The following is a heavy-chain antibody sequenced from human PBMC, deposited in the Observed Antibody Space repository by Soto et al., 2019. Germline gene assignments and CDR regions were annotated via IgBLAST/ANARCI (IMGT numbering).Heavy chain of an antibody. Sequence: QVKLVQSGAEVRKPGASVKVSCKASGYTFFNYGITWVRQAPGQGLEWMGWVSGYNGHTNYAQKFEGRVTMTRDISTTTAYMELRNQRSDDTAVYYCARLVGPTSSDNWFDPWGQGTLVTVSS. D-gene: IGHD1-26*01. CDR1: GYTFFNYG. V-gene: IGHV1-18*01. J-gene: IGHJ5*02. CDR3: ARLVGPTSSDNWFDP. CDR2: VSGYNGHT.